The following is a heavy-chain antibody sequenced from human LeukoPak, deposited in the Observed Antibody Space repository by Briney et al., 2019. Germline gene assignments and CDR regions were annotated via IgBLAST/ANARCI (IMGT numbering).Heavy chain of an antibody. CDR3: ARGRRIAARPFDY. CDR1: GGSFSGYY. J-gene: IGHJ4*02. V-gene: IGHV4-34*01. Sequence: PSETLSLTCAVYGGSFSGYYWSWIRQPPGKGLEWIGEINHSGSTNYNPSLKRRVTISVDTSKNQFSLKLSSVTAADTAVYYCARGRRIAARPFDYWGQGTLVTVSS. CDR2: INHSGST. D-gene: IGHD6-6*01.